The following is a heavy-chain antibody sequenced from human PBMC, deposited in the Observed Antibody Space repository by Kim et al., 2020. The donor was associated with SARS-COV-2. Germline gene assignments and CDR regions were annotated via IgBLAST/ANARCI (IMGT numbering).Heavy chain of an antibody. CDR3: AREYYDSSGYYRTYFDY. Sequence: LQGRVTMTTDTSTSTAYMELRSLRSDDTAVYYCAREYYDSSGYYRTYFDYWGQGTLVTVSS. D-gene: IGHD3-22*01. V-gene: IGHV1-18*01. J-gene: IGHJ4*02.